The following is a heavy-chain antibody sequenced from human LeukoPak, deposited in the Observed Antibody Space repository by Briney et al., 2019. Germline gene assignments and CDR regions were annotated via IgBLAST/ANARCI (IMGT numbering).Heavy chain of an antibody. V-gene: IGHV1-69*01. CDR3: ARDVRFGANWFDP. CDR2: IIPIFGTA. Sequence: ASVKVSCKASEGTLSSYAISWVRQAPGQGLEWMGGIIPIFGTANYAQKFQGRVTITADESTSTAYMELSSLRSEDTAVYYCARDVRFGANWFDPWGRGTLVTVSS. D-gene: IGHD3-10*01. CDR1: EGTLSSYA. J-gene: IGHJ5*02.